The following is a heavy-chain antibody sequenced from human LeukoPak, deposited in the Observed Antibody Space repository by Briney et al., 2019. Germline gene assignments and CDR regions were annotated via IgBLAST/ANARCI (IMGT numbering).Heavy chain of an antibody. Sequence: PSETLSLTCTVSGGSISSSSYYWGWIRQPPGKGLEWIGSIYYSGSTYYNPSLKSRVTISVDTSKNQFSLKLSSVTAADTAVYYCAGVGGYSYEYYMDVWGKGTTVTVSS. V-gene: IGHV4-39*07. J-gene: IGHJ6*03. CDR2: IYYSGST. D-gene: IGHD5-18*01. CDR1: GGSISSSSYY. CDR3: AGVGGYSYEYYMDV.